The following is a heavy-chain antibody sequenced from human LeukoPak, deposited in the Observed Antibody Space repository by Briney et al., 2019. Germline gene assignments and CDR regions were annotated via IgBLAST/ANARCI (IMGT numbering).Heavy chain of an antibody. CDR3: ARAGYCSGGSCYPAHFDY. V-gene: IGHV1-2*02. CDR1: GYTFTGYY. Sequence: ASVKVSRNASGYTFTGYYMHWVRQAPGQGLEWMGWINPNSGGTNYAQKFQGRVTMTRDTSISTAYMELSRLRSDDTAVYYCARAGYCSGGSCYPAHFDYWGQGTLVTVSS. D-gene: IGHD2-15*01. CDR2: INPNSGGT. J-gene: IGHJ4*02.